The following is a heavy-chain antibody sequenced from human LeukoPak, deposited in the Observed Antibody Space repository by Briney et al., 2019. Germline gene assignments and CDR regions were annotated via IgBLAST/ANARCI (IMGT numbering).Heavy chain of an antibody. CDR1: GFTFNSYA. V-gene: IGHV3-23*01. CDR3: ARGFAATILGGLLFDY. J-gene: IGHJ4*02. CDR2: ISGSGGST. D-gene: IGHD5-12*01. Sequence: GGSLRLSCAASGFTFNSYAMSWVRQAPVKGLEWVSAISGSGGSTDYADSVKGRFTISRDNSKNTLYLQMNSLRAEDTAVYYCARGFAATILGGLLFDYWGQGTLVTVSS.